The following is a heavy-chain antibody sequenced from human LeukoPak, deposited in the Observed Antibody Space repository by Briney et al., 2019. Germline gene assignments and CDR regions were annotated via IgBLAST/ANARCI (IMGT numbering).Heavy chain of an antibody. CDR2: INPNSGGT. V-gene: IGHV1-2*06. CDR1: GYTFTGYY. CDR3: ARLTVTATPIDY. Sequence: GASVKVSCKASGYTFTGYYMHWVRQAPGQGLEWMGRINPNSGGTNYAQKFQGRVTMTRDTSISTAYMELSRLRSDDTAVYYCARLTVTATPIDYWGQGTLVTVSS. J-gene: IGHJ4*02. D-gene: IGHD4-11*01.